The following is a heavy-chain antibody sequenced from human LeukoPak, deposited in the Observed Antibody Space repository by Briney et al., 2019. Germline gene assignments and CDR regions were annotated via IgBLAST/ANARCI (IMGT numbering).Heavy chain of an antibody. J-gene: IGHJ4*02. CDR1: GYIFNDYY. CDR3: TTTGGRDGDF. CDR2: IDPTGYNT. V-gene: IGHV3-11*01. Sequence: PGGSLRLSCGAFGYIFNDYYMTWFRQAPGKAPEWLALIDPTGYNTYYAGSVKGRFTISRDNARNSLYLQTNGLRVEDTAIYYCTTTGGRDGDFWGQGTLVTVSS. D-gene: IGHD5-24*01.